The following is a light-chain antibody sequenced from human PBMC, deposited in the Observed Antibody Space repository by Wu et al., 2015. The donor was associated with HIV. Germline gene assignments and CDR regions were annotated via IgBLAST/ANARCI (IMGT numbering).Light chain of an antibody. CDR1: QNIDYH. Sequence: DVHLTQSPSTLSASVGDRVTITCRASQNIDYHLAWHQVQPGKAPKLLIYKASTLQSGVSWRFSGSGSGTEFTLTISSLQPDDFATYYCQQYNTYSRTFGQGTKVEIK. CDR3: QQYNTYSRT. V-gene: IGKV1-5*03. J-gene: IGKJ1*01. CDR2: KAS.